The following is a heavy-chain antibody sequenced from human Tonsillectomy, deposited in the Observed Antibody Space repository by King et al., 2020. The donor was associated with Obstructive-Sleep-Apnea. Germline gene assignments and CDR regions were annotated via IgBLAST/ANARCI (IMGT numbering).Heavy chain of an antibody. J-gene: IGHJ6*02. CDR3: AGDPYGGYDVGLKLQNYYYDGMYV. D-gene: IGHD5-12*01. CDR2: MSSSSSTI. V-gene: IGHV3-48*04. CDR1: GFTFSSYS. Sequence: VQLVESGGGLVQPGGSLRLSCAASGFTFSSYSMNWVRQAPGKGLEWVAYMSSSSSTIYYADSVKGRFTISSDNAKNSLYLQMNSLRAEDTAVYYCAGDPYGGYDVGLKLQNYYYDGMYVCGRGTTVTVSS.